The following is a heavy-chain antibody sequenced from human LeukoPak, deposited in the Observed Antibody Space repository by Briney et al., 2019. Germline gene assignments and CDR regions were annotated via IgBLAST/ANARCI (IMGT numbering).Heavy chain of an antibody. J-gene: IGHJ5*02. Sequence: SETLSLTCTVSGGSISSYYWSWLRQPPGKGLEGIGYIYYSGSTNYNPSLKSRVTISVDTSKNQFSLKLSSVTAADTAVYYCARVGSITIFGVVNNWFDPWGQGTLVTVSS. CDR2: IYYSGST. V-gene: IGHV4-59*01. D-gene: IGHD3-3*01. CDR1: GGSISSYY. CDR3: ARVGSITIFGVVNNWFDP.